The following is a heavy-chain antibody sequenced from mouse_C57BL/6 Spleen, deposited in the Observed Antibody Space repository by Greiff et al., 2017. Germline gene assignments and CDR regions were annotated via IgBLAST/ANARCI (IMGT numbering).Heavy chain of an antibody. J-gene: IGHJ2*01. CDR2: INPNNGGT. Sequence: EVQLQQSGPELVKPGASVKISCKASGYTFTDYYMNWVKQSHGKSLEWIGDINPNNGGTSYNQKFKGKATLTVDKSSSTAYLELRSLTSEDSAVYYCARSYYGFDDWGQGTTLTVSS. D-gene: IGHD1-1*01. CDR1: GYTFTDYY. V-gene: IGHV1-26*01. CDR3: ARSYYGFDD.